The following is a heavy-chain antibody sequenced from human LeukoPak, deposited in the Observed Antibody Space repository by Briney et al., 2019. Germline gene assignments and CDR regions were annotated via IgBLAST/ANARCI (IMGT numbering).Heavy chain of an antibody. V-gene: IGHV3-66*01. CDR2: IYSGGST. D-gene: IGHD3-16*01. CDR1: GFTVSSNY. CDR3: ARDSQIMSGTVEYFDY. J-gene: IGHJ4*02. Sequence: PGGSLRLSCAASGFTVSSNYMSWVRQAPGKGLEWVSVIYSGGSTYYADSVKGRFTISRDNSKNTLFLQMSSLRTDDTAVYYCARDSQIMSGTVEYFDYWGQGTLVTVSS.